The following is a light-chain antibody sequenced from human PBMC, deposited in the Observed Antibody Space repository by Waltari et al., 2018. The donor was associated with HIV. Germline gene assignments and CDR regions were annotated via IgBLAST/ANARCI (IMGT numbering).Light chain of an antibody. CDR1: RSNIGNHF. V-gene: IGLV1-51*02. Sequence: QSVLTQPPSVSAAPGQKVTISCSGSRSNIGNHFVSWYQHFPGTAPKLLIYENEKRPSGIPDRFSGSKSGTSATLRISGLQTGDEADYYCGTWDTSLSAWVFGGGTKVTVL. J-gene: IGLJ3*02. CDR2: ENE. CDR3: GTWDTSLSAWV.